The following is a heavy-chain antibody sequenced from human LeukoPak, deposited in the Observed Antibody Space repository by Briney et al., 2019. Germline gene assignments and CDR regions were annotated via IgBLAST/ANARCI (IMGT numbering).Heavy chain of an antibody. D-gene: IGHD1-26*01. CDR2: INHSGST. CDR3: ARIPWGYSYYMDV. V-gene: IGHV4-34*01. Sequence: SETLSLTCAVYGGSFSGYYWSWIRQPPGKGLEWIGEINHSGSTNYNPSLKSRVTISVDTSKNQFSLKVNSVTAADTATYYCARIPWGYSYYMDVWGKGTTVTISS. CDR1: GGSFSGYY. J-gene: IGHJ6*03.